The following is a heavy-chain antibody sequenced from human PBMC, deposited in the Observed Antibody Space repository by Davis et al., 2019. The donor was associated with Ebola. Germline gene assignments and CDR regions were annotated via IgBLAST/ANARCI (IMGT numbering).Heavy chain of an antibody. V-gene: IGHV4-39*01. Sequence: PSETLSLTCTVSGGSISSSSYYWGWIRQPPGKGLEWIGSIYYSGSTYYNPSLKSRVTISVDTSKNQFSLKLSSVTAADTAVYYCARPSGYDITMGWFDPWGQGTLVTVSS. CDR3: ARPSGYDITMGWFDP. J-gene: IGHJ5*02. D-gene: IGHD3-9*01. CDR1: GGSISSSSYY. CDR2: IYYSGST.